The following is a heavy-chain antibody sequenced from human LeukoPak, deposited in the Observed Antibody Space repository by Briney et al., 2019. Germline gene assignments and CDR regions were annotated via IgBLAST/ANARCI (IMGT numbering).Heavy chain of an antibody. CDR2: ISYDGNHK. CDR1: GFTFNNYG. Sequence: GGSLRLSCAASGFTFNNYGMHWVRQAPGKGLDWVAVISYDGNHKYYADSVKGRFTISRDNSKNTLYLQMNSLRAEDTAAYYCAKDWSPASGRGGYFDYWGQGTLVTVSS. V-gene: IGHV3-30*18. J-gene: IGHJ4*02. D-gene: IGHD6-13*01. CDR3: AKDWSPASGRGGYFDY.